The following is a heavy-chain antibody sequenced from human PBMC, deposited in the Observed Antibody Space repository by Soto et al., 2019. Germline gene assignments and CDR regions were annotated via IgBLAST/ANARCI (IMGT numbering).Heavy chain of an antibody. Sequence: QLQLQESGPGLVRPSETLSLTCTVSGGSVSSSSHYWGWIRQPPGKGLEWIGTIYYSGSTYYNPSLKSRVTVSVDSSKNQFSLKLSSVTAADTAVYFCASGSVLVVEDTIRGDYYGMDVWGQGTTVTASS. V-gene: IGHV4-39*01. D-gene: IGHD2-2*01. CDR1: GGSVSSSSHY. J-gene: IGHJ6*02. CDR2: IYYSGST. CDR3: ASGSVLVVEDTIRGDYYGMDV.